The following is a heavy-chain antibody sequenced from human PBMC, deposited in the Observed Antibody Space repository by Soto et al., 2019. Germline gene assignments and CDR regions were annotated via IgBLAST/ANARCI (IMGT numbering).Heavy chain of an antibody. Sequence: SETLSLTCTVSGGSISRYYWSWIRQPPGKGLEWIGYIYYSGSTNYSPSLKSRVTISVDTSKNQFSLKLNSVTAADSAVYYCARLSGRITMFRGGADWFDPWGQGTPVTVS. CDR2: IYYSGST. CDR1: GGSISRYY. J-gene: IGHJ5*02. CDR3: ARLSGRITMFRGGADWFDP. V-gene: IGHV4-59*08. D-gene: IGHD3-10*01.